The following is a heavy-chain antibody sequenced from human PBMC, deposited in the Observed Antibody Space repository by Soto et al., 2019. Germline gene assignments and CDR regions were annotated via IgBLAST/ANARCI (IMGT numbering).Heavy chain of an antibody. CDR3: AVPGAGDFDY. CDR2: IYHSGTT. J-gene: IGHJ4*02. D-gene: IGHD6-13*01. Sequence: QVQLQESGPGLVEPSGTLSLTCAVSGTSISNSNWLSWVRQSPGKGLEWIGEIYHSGTTNCNPSLKSRLTISVDKSKNQFFLRLTSVTAAETAVYYCAVPGAGDFDYCGQGTLVTVSS. CDR1: GTSISNSNW. V-gene: IGHV4-4*02.